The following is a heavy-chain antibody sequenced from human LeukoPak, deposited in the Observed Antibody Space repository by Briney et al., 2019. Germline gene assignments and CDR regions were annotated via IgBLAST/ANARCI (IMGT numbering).Heavy chain of an antibody. CDR2: IYYSGST. V-gene: IGHV4-59*01. J-gene: IGHJ3*02. CDR3: AREEAIAAAGTQVNAFDI. Sequence: SETLSLTCSVSGGSISTYYYSWIRQPPGKGLEWIGYIYYSGSTNYNPSLKSRVTISVDTSKNQFSLKLSSVTAADTAVYYCAREEAIAAAGTQVNAFDIWGQGTMVTVSS. CDR1: GGSISTYY. D-gene: IGHD6-13*01.